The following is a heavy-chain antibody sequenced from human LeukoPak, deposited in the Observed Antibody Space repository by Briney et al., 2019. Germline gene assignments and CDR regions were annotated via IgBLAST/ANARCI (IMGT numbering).Heavy chain of an antibody. CDR1: GFTFSSYG. D-gene: IGHD4-17*01. V-gene: IGHV3-30*02. CDR2: IRYDGSNK. Sequence: GGSLRLSCAASGFTFSSYGMHWVRQAPGKGLEWVAFIRYDGSNKYYADSVKGRFTISRDNSKNTLYLQMNSLRAEDTAVYYCATPTTVTTLSPLVSWGQGTLVTVSS. CDR3: ATPTTVTTLSPLVS. J-gene: IGHJ5*02.